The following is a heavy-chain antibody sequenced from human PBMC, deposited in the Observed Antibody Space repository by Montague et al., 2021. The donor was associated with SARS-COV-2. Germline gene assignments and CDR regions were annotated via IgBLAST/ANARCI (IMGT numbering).Heavy chain of an antibody. CDR2: IYDSGGA. J-gene: IGHJ4*02. Sequence: SETLSLTCTISGGSMRRYYWTWIRQLPGKGLEWIGSIYDSGGARYNPSLKSRVSISVDASKSQFSLRVTSVTAADTAVYFCARRGTGNYEILDYWGQGILVTVSS. D-gene: IGHD3-3*01. V-gene: IGHV4-59*01. CDR1: GGSMRRYY. CDR3: ARRGTGNYEILDY.